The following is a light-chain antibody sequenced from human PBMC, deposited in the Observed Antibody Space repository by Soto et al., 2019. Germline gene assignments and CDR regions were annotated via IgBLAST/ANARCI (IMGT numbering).Light chain of an antibody. V-gene: IGKV3-11*01. CDR3: QQRSNWPFT. J-gene: IGKJ5*01. CDR2: DAS. Sequence: EIVLTQSPATVSSSPGERATLSCRASQSVSSYLAWYQQKPGQAPRLLIYDASNRATGIPARFSGSGSGTDFTLTISSLEPEDFAVYYCQQRSNWPFTFGQGTRLEIK. CDR1: QSVSSY.